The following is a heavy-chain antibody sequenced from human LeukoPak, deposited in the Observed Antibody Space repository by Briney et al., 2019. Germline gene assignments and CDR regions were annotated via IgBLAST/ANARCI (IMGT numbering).Heavy chain of an antibody. CDR1: GGSISSYY. CDR2: IYISGST. Sequence: PSETLSLTCTVSGGSISSYYWSWIRQPAGKGLEWIGRIYISGSTNYNPSLKSRVTMSVDTSKNQFSLKLSSVTAADTAVYYCARETTIIAAAGTGGDYWGQGTLVTVSS. CDR3: ARETTIIAAAGTGGDY. J-gene: IGHJ4*02. D-gene: IGHD6-13*01. V-gene: IGHV4-4*07.